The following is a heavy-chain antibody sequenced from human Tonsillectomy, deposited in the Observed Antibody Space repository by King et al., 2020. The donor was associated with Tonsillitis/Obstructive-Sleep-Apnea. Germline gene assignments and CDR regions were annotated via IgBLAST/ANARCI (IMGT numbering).Heavy chain of an antibody. CDR3: AKDGTLGGYNYYYYYYMDV. D-gene: IGHD6-25*01. CDR1: GFTFDDYT. CDR2: ISWDGGST. J-gene: IGHJ6*03. V-gene: IGHV3-43*01. Sequence: VQLVESGGVVVQPGGSLRLSCAASGFTFDDYTMHWVRQAPGKGLEWVSLISWDGGSTYYADSVKGRFTISRDNSKNSLYLQMNGLRTEDTALYYCAKDGTLGGYNYYYYYYMDVWGKGTTVTVSS.